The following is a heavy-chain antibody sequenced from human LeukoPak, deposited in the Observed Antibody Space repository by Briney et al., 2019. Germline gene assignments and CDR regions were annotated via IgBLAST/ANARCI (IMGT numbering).Heavy chain of an antibody. CDR1: GYTFTSYG. V-gene: IGHV1-8*02. CDR2: MNPNSGNT. D-gene: IGHD2-8*01. J-gene: IGHJ4*02. Sequence: ASVKVSCKASGYTFTSYGISWVRQATGQGLEWMGWMNPNSGNTGYAQKFQGRVTMTRNTSISTAYMELSSLRSEDTAVYYCARVQKNYCTNGVCYFKFWGQGTLVTVSS. CDR3: ARVQKNYCTNGVCYFKF.